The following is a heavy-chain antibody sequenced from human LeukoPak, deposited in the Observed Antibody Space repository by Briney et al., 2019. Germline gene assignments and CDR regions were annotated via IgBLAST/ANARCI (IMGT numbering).Heavy chain of an antibody. CDR2: INHRGRT. CDR3: ARVDYGDYSKDFDY. D-gene: IGHD4-17*01. J-gene: IGHJ4*02. V-gene: IGHV4-34*01. Sequence: SETLSLTCAVYGESFNDYYWSWIRQPPGKGLEWIGEINHRGRTNYNPSLKSRVTISVDTSKNQFSLRLSSVTAADTAMYYCARVDYGDYSKDFDYWGQGFLVTVSS. CDR1: GESFNDYY.